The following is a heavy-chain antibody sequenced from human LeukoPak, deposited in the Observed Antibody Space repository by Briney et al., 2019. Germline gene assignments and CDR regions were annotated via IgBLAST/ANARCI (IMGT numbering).Heavy chain of an antibody. CDR2: INPSGGST. D-gene: IGHD6-13*01. CDR1: GYTFTSYY. V-gene: IGHV1-46*01. Sequence: GASVKLSCKASGYTFTSYYMHWVRQAPGQGLEWMGIINPSGGSTSYAQKFQGRVTMTRDTSTSTVYMELSSLRSEDTAVYYCARTHSAGFYDYWGQGTLVTVSS. CDR3: ARTHSAGFYDY. J-gene: IGHJ4*02.